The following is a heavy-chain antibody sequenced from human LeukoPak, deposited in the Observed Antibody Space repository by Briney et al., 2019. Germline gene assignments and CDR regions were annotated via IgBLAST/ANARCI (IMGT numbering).Heavy chain of an antibody. CDR3: ARLSPRYNSGD. CDR1: GYSISSGYY. D-gene: IGHD1-20*01. J-gene: IGHJ4*02. CDR2: IYHSGST. V-gene: IGHV4-38-2*01. Sequence: SETLSLTCAVSGYSISSGYYWGWIRQPPGNGLEWIGTIYHSGSTYYNPSLKSRVTISADTSKNQFSLKLSTLTAADTTTYYCARLSPRYNSGDCGQGTLVTVSS.